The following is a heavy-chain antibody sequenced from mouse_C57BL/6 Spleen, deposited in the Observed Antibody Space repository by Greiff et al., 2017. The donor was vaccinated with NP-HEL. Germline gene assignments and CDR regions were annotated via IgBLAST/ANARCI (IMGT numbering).Heavy chain of an antibody. Sequence: QVQLQQPGAELVRPGSSVKLSCKASGYTFPSYWMHWVTQRPIQGLDWIGIIHPSGRGTHYIQKFQNKATLTVDQSSSTAYMQLSNLKSEDSAVYYGARADNYYSSSDDWYFDCWGTGTTVTVSS. V-gene: IGHV1-52*01. J-gene: IGHJ1*03. CDR1: GYTFPSYW. CDR3: ARADNYYSSSDDWYFDC. CDR2: IHPSGRGT. D-gene: IGHD1-1*01.